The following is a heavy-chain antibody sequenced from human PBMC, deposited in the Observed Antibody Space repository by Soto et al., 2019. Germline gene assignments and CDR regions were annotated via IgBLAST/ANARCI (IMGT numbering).Heavy chain of an antibody. J-gene: IGHJ4*02. CDR2: INYSGNT. Sequence: SSETLSLTCTVSGDSMSSSGYYWGWIRQPPGKGLEWIGSINYSGNTYYNPSLKSRVTISVDTSKSQFSLKLGSVTAADTAVYYCARLDFRYCSSITCTDFDSWGQGTLVTVSS. CDR1: GDSMSSSGYY. D-gene: IGHD2-2*01. V-gene: IGHV4-39*01. CDR3: ARLDFRYCSSITCTDFDS.